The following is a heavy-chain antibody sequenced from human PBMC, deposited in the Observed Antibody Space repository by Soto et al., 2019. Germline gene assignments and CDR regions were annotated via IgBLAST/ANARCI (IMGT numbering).Heavy chain of an antibody. Sequence: SVKVSSKASGGTFSSYAINWVRQAPGQGLEWMGGIIPIFGTANYAQKFQGRVTITADASTSTAYMELSSLRSEDTAVYYCARGVYVWGSYRQSTLYSFDYCGQVTLVTVSS. CDR1: GGTFSSYA. V-gene: IGHV1-69*13. CDR3: ARGVYVWGSYRQSTLYSFDY. CDR2: IIPIFGTA. J-gene: IGHJ4*02. D-gene: IGHD3-16*02.